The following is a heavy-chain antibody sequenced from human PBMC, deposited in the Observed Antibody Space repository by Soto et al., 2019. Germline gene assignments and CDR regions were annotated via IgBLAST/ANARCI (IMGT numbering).Heavy chain of an antibody. CDR2: INSSSTYT. CDR3: ARIIAAAGGRRYFDL. D-gene: IGHD6-13*01. V-gene: IGHV3-11*05. J-gene: IGHJ2*01. Sequence: QVQLVEFGGGLVKPGGSLRRSCAASGFTFSDYYMSWIRQAPGKGLEWVSYINSSSTYTNYADSVKGRFTISRDNAKNSLYLQMNSLRAEDTAVYYCARIIAAAGGRRYFDLWGRGTLVSVSS. CDR1: GFTFSDYY.